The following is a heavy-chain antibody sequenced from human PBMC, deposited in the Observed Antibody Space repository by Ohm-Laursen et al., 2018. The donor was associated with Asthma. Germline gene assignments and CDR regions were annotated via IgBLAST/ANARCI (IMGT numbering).Heavy chain of an antibody. CDR3: ARADEWGLFDY. D-gene: IGHD1-26*01. CDR1: GFTFSSYS. CDR2: ISSSSSTI. Sequence: SLRLSCAASGFTFSSYSMNWVRQAPGKGLEWVSYISSSSSTIYYADSVKGRFTTSRDNAKNSLYLQMNSLRAEDTAVYYCARADEWGLFDYWGQGTLVTVSS. V-gene: IGHV3-48*01. J-gene: IGHJ4*02.